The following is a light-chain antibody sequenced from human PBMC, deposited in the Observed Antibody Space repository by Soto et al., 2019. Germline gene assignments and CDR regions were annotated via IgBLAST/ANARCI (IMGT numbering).Light chain of an antibody. CDR1: QSVDSK. V-gene: IGKV3D-15*01. CDR2: DAS. Sequence: EIGMPQSPATLSVSPGERAIFSCRASQSVDSKLAWYQQKLGQAPRLLIYDASTRATGIPARFSGSGSGTEFTLTISSLQSEDFAIYYCQQYYVWNTFGGGTKV. J-gene: IGKJ4*01. CDR3: QQYYVWNT.